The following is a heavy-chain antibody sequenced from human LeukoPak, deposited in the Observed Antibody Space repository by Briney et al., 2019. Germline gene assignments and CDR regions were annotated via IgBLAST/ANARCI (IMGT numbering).Heavy chain of an antibody. J-gene: IGHJ3*02. Sequence: KPSETLSLTCTVSGGSISSYYWSWIRQPPGKGLEWIGSIYYSGSTYYNPSLKSRVTISVDTSKNQFSLRLRSVTAADTAVYYCARGLNNRKSGRRFDVFEIWGQGTMVTVSS. CDR1: GGSISSYY. CDR2: IYYSGST. V-gene: IGHV4-39*07. D-gene: IGHD1-14*01. CDR3: ARGLNNRKSGRRFDVFEI.